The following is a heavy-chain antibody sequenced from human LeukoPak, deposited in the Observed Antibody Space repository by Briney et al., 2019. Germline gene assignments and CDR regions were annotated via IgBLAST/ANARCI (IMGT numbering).Heavy chain of an antibody. J-gene: IGHJ4*02. CDR2: IKTDGSEK. CDR3: ARDWDGSGWSFDY. CDR1: GFTFSNYW. D-gene: IGHD6-19*01. Sequence: GGSLRLSCAASGFTFSNYWMSWVRQAPGKGLEWVANIKTDGSEKSYVDSVKGRFTISRDNAKNSLFLQMNSQRAEDTAIYYCARDWDGSGWSFDYWGQGTLVTVSS. V-gene: IGHV3-7*01.